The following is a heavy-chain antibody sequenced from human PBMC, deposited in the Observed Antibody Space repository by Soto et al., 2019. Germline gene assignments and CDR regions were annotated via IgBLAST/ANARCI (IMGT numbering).Heavy chain of an antibody. CDR2: ISYDGSNK. D-gene: IGHD2-2*01. Sequence: QVQLVESGGGVVQPGRSLRLSCAASGFTFSSYGMHWVRQAPGKGLEWVAVISYDGSNKYYADSVKGRFTISRDNSKKTLYLQMNSLRAEDTAVYYCAKDEITGYCSSPSCYYGEFDYWGQGTLVTVSS. J-gene: IGHJ4*02. V-gene: IGHV3-30*18. CDR1: GFTFSSYG. CDR3: AKDEITGYCSSPSCYYGEFDY.